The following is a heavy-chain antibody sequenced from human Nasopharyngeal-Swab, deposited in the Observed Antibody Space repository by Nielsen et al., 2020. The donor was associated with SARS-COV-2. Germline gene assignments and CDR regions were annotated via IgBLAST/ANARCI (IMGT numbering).Heavy chain of an antibody. CDR1: GGSVSSSSAA. CDR2: TYYRSKWYN. CDR3: ARARGAYGDYYYYTDV. D-gene: IGHD4-17*01. J-gene: IGHJ6*03. Sequence: SETLSLTCAISGGSVSSSSAAWNWIRQSPSRGLEWLGRTYYRSKWYNDYAVSVKSRITINPDTSKNQFSLHLNSVTPEDTAVHYCARARGAYGDYYYYTDVWGKGTTVTVSS. V-gene: IGHV6-1*01.